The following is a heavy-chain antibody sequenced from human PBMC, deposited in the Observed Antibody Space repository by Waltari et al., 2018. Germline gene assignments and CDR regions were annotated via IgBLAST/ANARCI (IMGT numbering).Heavy chain of an antibody. CDR1: GGSISSGSYY. J-gene: IGHJ6*02. Sequence: QVQLQESGPGLVKPSQTLSLTCTVSGGSISSGSYYWRWILPPAGKGLEWIGRIYTSGSTNYHPSLKSRVTISVDTSKNQFSLKLSSVTAADTAVYYCARVRRYSSSTYGMDVWGQGTTVTVSS. CDR3: ARVRRYSSSTYGMDV. V-gene: IGHV4-61*02. CDR2: IYTSGST. D-gene: IGHD6-6*01.